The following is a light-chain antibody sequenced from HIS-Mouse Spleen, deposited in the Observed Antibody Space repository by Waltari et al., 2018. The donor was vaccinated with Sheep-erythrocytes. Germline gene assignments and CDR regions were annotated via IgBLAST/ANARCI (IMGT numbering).Light chain of an antibody. V-gene: IGLV2-23*01. CDR3: CSYAGSFWV. CDR2: EGS. J-gene: IGLJ3*02. CDR1: SSDVGCYNL. Sequence: QCALTQPASVSGSPGQSITISCTGTSSDVGCYNLVSWYQQHPGKAPKLMIYEGSKRPSGVSDRFSGSKSGNTASLTISGLQAEDEADYYCCSYAGSFWVFGGGTKLTVL.